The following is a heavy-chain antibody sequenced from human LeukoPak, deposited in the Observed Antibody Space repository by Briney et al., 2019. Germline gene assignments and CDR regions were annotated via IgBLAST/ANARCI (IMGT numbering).Heavy chain of an antibody. Sequence: GASVKVSCKASGYTFTTYYMHWLRQAPGQGLEWMGIINLSAGATTYARKFQGRVTMTRDMSTSTVYMELSSLRSADTAVYYCAREGYCSGASCHSGAHFQHWGQGTLVTVSS. CDR1: GYTFTTYY. CDR2: INLSAGAT. D-gene: IGHD2-15*01. V-gene: IGHV1-46*01. CDR3: AREGYCSGASCHSGAHFQH. J-gene: IGHJ1*01.